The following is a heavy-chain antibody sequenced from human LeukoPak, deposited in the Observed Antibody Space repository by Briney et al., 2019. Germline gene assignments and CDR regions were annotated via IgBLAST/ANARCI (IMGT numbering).Heavy chain of an antibody. V-gene: IGHV3-74*01. Sequence: GGSLRLSCAASGFTFSSYWMHWVRQAPGKGLVWVSRKNDGSSTTYADSVKGRFTISRDNAKNTVYLQMNSLRAEDTAVYYCARVGVSTYSFDYWGQGTLVTVSS. D-gene: IGHD4-11*01. CDR1: GFTFSSYW. J-gene: IGHJ4*02. CDR3: ARVGVSTYSFDY. CDR2: KNDGSST.